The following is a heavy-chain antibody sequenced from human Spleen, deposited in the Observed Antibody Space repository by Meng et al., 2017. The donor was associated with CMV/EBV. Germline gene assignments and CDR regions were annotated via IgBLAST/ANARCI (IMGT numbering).Heavy chain of an antibody. V-gene: IGHV3-7*01. D-gene: IGHD5-18*01. CDR1: GFTFSSYA. Sequence: GGSLRLSCAASGFTFSSYAMSWVRQAPGKGLEWVANIKQDGIEKYYVDSVRGRFTISRDNAKNSLYLQMNSLRAEDTAVYYCASQVYSSRDYWGQGTLVTVSS. J-gene: IGHJ4*02. CDR3: ASQVYSSRDY. CDR2: IKQDGIEK.